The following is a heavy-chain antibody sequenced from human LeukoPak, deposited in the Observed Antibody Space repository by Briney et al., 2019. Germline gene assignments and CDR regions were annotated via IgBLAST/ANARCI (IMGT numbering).Heavy chain of an antibody. CDR2: INTDGSTT. CDR1: GFTLSSYW. CDR3: TRCVSGGFDS. Sequence: PGGSLRLSCVGSGFTLSSYWMLWVRQAPGKGLVWVSRINTDGSTTSYADSVKGRFTFSRDNAKNTLYLQMNSLRAEDTAAYYCTRCVSGGFDSWGQGTLVTVSS. J-gene: IGHJ4*02. V-gene: IGHV3-74*01. D-gene: IGHD2-15*01.